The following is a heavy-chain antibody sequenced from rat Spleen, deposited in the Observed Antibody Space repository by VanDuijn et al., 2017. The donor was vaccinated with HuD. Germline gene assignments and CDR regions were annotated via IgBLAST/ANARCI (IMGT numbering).Heavy chain of an antibody. CDR3: ARDGTTGIFAYVMDV. Sequence: QVQLKESGPGLVQPSQTLSLTCTVSGFSLTINSLHWIRVRQPPGKGLEWMGRMRHNGDTSYNSALKSRLSISRDTSKNQVFLKMNSLQTDDTGTYHCARDGTTGIFAYVMDVWGQGASVTVSS. V-gene: IGHV2-63*01. J-gene: IGHJ4*01. CDR1: GFSLTINS. D-gene: IGHD1-9*01. CDR2: MRHNGDT.